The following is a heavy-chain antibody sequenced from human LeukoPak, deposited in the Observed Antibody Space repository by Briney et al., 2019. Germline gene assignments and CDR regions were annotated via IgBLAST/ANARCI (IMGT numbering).Heavy chain of an antibody. D-gene: IGHD5-12*01. CDR3: ARDPDIVTTTSDY. CDR2: IIPIFGTA. CDR1: GGTFSSYA. V-gene: IGHV1-69*13. Sequence: ASVKVSCKASGGTFSSYAISWVRQAPGQGLEWMGGIIPIFGTANYAQKFQGRVTITADESTSTAYMALSSLRSEDTAVYYCARDPDIVTTTSDYWGQGTLVTVSS. J-gene: IGHJ4*02.